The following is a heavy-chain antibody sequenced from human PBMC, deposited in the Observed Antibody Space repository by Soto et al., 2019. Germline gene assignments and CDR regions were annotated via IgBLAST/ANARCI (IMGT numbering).Heavy chain of an antibody. V-gene: IGHV1-3*01. CDR2: INAGNGNI. D-gene: IGHD2-2*01. CDR3: ARTGYCISTSCLALYGMDV. Sequence: ASVKVSCKASGCTFTSYAMHWVRQAPGQRLEWMGWINAGNGNIKYSQKFQGRVTITRDTSASTAYMELSSLRSEDTAVYYCARTGYCISTSCLALYGMDVWGQGTTVTVSS. CDR1: GCTFTSYA. J-gene: IGHJ6*02.